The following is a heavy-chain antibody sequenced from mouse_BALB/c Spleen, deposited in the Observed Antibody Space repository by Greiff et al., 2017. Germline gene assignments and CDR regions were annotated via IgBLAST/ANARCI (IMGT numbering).Heavy chain of an antibody. CDR3: ASKRDRGFAY. J-gene: IGHJ3*01. V-gene: IGHV3-2*02. CDR2: ISYSGST. D-gene: IGHD3-3*01. Sequence: EVKLMESGPGLVKPSQSLSLTCTVTGYSITSDYAWNWIRQFPGNKLEWMGYISYSGSTSYNPSLKSRISITRDTSKNQFFLQLNSVTTEDTATYYCASKRDRGFAYWGQGTLVTVSA. CDR1: GYSITSDYA.